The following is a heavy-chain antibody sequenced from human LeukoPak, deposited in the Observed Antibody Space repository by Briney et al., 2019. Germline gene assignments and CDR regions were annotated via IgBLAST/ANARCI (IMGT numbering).Heavy chain of an antibody. CDR2: ISWNSGSI. V-gene: IGHV3-9*01. D-gene: IGHD3-22*01. CDR1: GFTFDDYA. J-gene: IGHJ4*02. Sequence: PGGSLRLSCAASGFTFDDYAMHWVRQAPGKGLEWVSGISWNSGSIDYADSVKGRFTISRDNAKNSLYLQMNRLRAEDTALYYCAKAALTYYYDSSGYSSYFDYWGQGTLVTVSS. CDR3: AKAALTYYYDSSGYSSYFDY.